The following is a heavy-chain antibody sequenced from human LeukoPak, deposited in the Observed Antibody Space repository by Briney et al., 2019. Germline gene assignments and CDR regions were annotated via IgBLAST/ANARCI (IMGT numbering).Heavy chain of an antibody. D-gene: IGHD2-15*01. CDR1: GGSFSGYY. V-gene: IGHV4-34*01. CDR3: ARVERRWDAFDI. CDR2: INHGGST. Sequence: SETLSLTCAVYGGSFSGYYWSWIRQPPGKGLEWIGEINHGGSTNYNPSLKSRVTISVDTSKNQFSLKLSSVTAADTAVYYCARVERRWDAFDIWGQGTMVTVSS. J-gene: IGHJ3*02.